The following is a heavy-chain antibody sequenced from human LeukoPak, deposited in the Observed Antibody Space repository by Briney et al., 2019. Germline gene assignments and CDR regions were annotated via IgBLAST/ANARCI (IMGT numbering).Heavy chain of an antibody. CDR3: AKVLGFMIVVVKGYFDY. D-gene: IGHD3-22*01. J-gene: IGHJ4*02. CDR2: ISGSGGST. Sequence: GGSLRLSCAASGFTFSNAWMGWVRQAPGKGLEWVSAISGSGGSTYYADSVKGRFTISRDNSKNTLYLQMNSLRAEDTAVYYCAKVLGFMIVVVKGYFDYWGQGTLVPVSS. CDR1: GFTFSNAW. V-gene: IGHV3-23*01.